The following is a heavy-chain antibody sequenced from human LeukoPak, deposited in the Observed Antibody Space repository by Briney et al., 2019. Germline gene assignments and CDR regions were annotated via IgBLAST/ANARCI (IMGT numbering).Heavy chain of an antibody. CDR3: ARAMRWTSGPVELGWFDR. D-gene: IGHD1-1*01. V-gene: IGHV4-59*01. CDR2: TYYRGST. Sequence: PSETLSLACSVSGDSFSDYYWTWIRRPPGGRLEWIGHTYYRGSTKYNPSLKNRVTISVDTSKNQVSLTLASVTAADTAVYYCARAMRWTSGPVELGWFDRWGQGTLVTVSS. CDR1: GDSFSDYY. J-gene: IGHJ5*02.